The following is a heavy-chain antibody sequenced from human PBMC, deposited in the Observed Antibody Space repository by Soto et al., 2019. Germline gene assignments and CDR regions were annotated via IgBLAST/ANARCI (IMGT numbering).Heavy chain of an antibody. J-gene: IGHJ6*02. CDR1: GFTFSMYS. CDR3: ARDHLILPAHDFFYGSDV. D-gene: IGHD2-21*02. V-gene: IGHV3-7*03. Sequence: GGSLRLSCEVPGFTFSMYSMSWVRQSPGKGLEWVAKIPQDGVDGHYADSVKGRFTISRDNGKNSLYLQLNNLRAEDTAVYYCARDHLILPAHDFFYGSDVWGRGATVTVSS. CDR2: IPQDGVDG.